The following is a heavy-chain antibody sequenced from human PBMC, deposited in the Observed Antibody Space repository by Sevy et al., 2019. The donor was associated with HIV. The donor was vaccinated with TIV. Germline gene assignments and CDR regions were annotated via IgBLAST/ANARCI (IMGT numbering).Heavy chain of an antibody. D-gene: IGHD3-22*01. J-gene: IGHJ4*02. CDR1: GYTLIQLS. CDR2: FDPEDGET. Sequence: ASVKVSCKVSGYTLIQLSMHWVRQAPGKGLEWMGTFDPEDGETIYAQKFQGRVTMTEDKSTDTAYMQLTSLRSEDTAVFYCAITKDYYDNSGYPFDYWGLGTLVTVSS. CDR3: AITKDYYDNSGYPFDY. V-gene: IGHV1-24*01.